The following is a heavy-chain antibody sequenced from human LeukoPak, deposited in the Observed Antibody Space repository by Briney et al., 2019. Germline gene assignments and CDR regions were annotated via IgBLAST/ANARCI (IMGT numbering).Heavy chain of an antibody. J-gene: IGHJ4*02. Sequence: GASVKVSCKAFGYTFTSYYMHWVRQAPGQGLERMGVINPSGGSTTYAQQFQGRVTMTRDTSTSTVYMELSSLRSEDTATYYCARGTGGTAMNLDYWGQGTLVTVSS. D-gene: IGHD5-18*01. CDR3: ARGTGGTAMNLDY. CDR1: GYTFTSYY. CDR2: INPSGGST. V-gene: IGHV1-46*01.